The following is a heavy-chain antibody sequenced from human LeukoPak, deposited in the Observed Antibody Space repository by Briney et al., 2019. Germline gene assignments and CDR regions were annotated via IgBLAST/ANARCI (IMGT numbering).Heavy chain of an antibody. J-gene: IGHJ1*01. V-gene: IGHV3-23*01. CDR1: GFTFSSYA. Sequence: GGSLRLSCAASGFTFSSYAMSWVRQAPGKGLEWVSAISGSGGSTYYADSVKGRFTISRDNSKNTLYLQMNSLRAEDTAVYYCAKGPTIVVVVAATPSYFQHWGQGTLVTVSS. D-gene: IGHD2-15*01. CDR3: AKGPTIVVVVAATPSYFQH. CDR2: ISGSGGST.